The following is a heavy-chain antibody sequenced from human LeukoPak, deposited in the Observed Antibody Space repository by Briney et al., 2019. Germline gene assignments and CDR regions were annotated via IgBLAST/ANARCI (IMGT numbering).Heavy chain of an antibody. CDR2: ISYDGSNK. CDR3: ARASLTTVVTPPRY. Sequence: PGGSLRLSCAASGFTFSSYAMPWVRQAPGKGLEWVAVISYDGSNKYYADSVKGRFTISRDNSKNTLYLQMNSLRAEDTAVYYCARASLTTVVTPPRYWGQGTLVTVSS. CDR1: GFTFSSYA. J-gene: IGHJ4*02. D-gene: IGHD4-23*01. V-gene: IGHV3-30-3*01.